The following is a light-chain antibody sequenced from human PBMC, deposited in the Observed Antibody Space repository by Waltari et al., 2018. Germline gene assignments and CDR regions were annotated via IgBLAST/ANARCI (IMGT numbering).Light chain of an antibody. CDR2: SND. J-gene: IGLJ1*01. Sequence: QSVVTQPPSRSGAPGQRVTIFCSGGSSNLGRNTVNWYQHVPGTAPKLLIYSNDQRPSGVPDRFSGSKSGTSASLAIGGLRSEDEADYYCAAWDDSLNAYVFGSGTRAAVL. CDR1: SSNLGRNT. CDR3: AAWDDSLNAYV. V-gene: IGLV1-44*01.